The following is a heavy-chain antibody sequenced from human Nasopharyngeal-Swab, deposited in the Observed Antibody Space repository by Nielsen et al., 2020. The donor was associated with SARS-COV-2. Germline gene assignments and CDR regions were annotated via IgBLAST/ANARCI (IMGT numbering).Heavy chain of an antibody. Sequence: SETLSLTCTVSGGSISSSRYYWGWIRQPPGKGLEWIGSIYYSGSTYYNPSLKSRVTISVDTSKNQFSLKLSSVTAADTAVYYCARGGSSWYIDYYGMDVWGQGTTVTVSS. V-gene: IGHV4-39*07. CDR3: ARGGSSWYIDYYGMDV. CDR1: GGSISSSRYY. D-gene: IGHD6-13*01. J-gene: IGHJ6*02. CDR2: IYYSGST.